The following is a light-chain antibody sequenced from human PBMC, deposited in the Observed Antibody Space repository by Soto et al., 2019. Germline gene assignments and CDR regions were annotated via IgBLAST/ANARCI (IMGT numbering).Light chain of an antibody. CDR2: GTS. CDR3: QQYGSSSWT. J-gene: IGKJ1*01. V-gene: IGKV3-20*01. CDR1: QSVSSSY. Sequence: EIWLTQSPGTLSLSPGERATLSCRASQSVSSSYLAWYQQKPGQAPTLLIYGTSSRATAIPDRVSGSGSGTDLTLTISRLEPEYFCVDNGQQYGSSSWTFGLGRKV.